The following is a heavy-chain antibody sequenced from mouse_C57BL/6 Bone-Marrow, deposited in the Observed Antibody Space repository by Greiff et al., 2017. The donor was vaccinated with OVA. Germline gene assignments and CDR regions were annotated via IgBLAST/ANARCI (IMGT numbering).Heavy chain of an antibody. V-gene: IGHV6-3*01. CDR2: IRLKSDNYAT. D-gene: IGHD1-1*01. CDR1: GFTFSNYW. J-gene: IGHJ2*01. Sequence: EVKLVESGGGLVQPGGSMKLSCVASGFTFSNYWMNWVRQSPEKGLEWVAQIRLKSDNYATHYAESVKGRFTISRDDSKSSVYLQMNNLRAEDTGIYYCTQISPIYYYGSSPRYFDYWGQGTTLTVSS. CDR3: TQISPIYYYGSSPRYFDY.